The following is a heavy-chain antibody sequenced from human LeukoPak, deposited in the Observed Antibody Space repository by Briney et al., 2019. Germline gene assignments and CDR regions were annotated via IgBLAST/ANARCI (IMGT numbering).Heavy chain of an antibody. Sequence: GGSLRLSCAASGFTFDDYAMHWVRQAPGKGLEWVSLISGDGGSTYYADSVKGRFTISRDNSKNPLYLQMNSLRTEDTALYHCAKDRGWYDYWGQGTLVTVSS. CDR2: ISGDGGST. D-gene: IGHD6-19*01. CDR3: AKDRGWYDY. V-gene: IGHV3-43*02. CDR1: GFTFDDYA. J-gene: IGHJ4*02.